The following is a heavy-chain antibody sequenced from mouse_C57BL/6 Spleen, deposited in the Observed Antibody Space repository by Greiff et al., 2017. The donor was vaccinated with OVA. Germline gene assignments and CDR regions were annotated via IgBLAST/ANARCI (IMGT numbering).Heavy chain of an antibody. V-gene: IGHV1-26*01. CDR3: ARPIQLERGYFDD. CDR2: INPNNGGT. Sequence: EVQLQQSGPELVKPGASVKISCKASGYTFTDYYMNWVKQSHGKSLEWIGDINPNNGGTSYNQKFKGKTTLTVDKSSSTAYMELRSLTSEDSAVYYCARPIQLERGYFDDWGKGTTLTVSS. CDR1: GYTFTDYY. J-gene: IGHJ2*01. D-gene: IGHD4-1*02.